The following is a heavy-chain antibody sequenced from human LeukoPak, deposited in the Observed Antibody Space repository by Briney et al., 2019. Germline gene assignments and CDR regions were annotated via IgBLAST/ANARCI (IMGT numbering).Heavy chain of an antibody. J-gene: IGHJ4*02. CDR2: IWYDGRDK. D-gene: IGHD2-2*01. Sequence: GGSLRLSCAASGFSFRNYGMHWVRQAPGKGLEWVAVIWYDGRDKYYADSVKGRFTISRDNSKNTLYLQMNSLRGEDTAVYYCERDFSCSSISCYPVGYFDYWGQGTPVTVSS. CDR1: GFSFRNYG. V-gene: IGHV3-33*01. CDR3: ERDFSCSSISCYPVGYFDY.